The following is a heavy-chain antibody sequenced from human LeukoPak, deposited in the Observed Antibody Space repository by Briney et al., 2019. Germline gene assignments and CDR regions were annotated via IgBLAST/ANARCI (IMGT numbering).Heavy chain of an antibody. CDR2: ISSSGSTL. CDR1: GFTFSSYE. V-gene: IGHV3-48*03. J-gene: IGHJ6*02. Sequence: GGSLRLSCAASGFTFSSYEMNWVGQAPGKGLEWVSYISSSGSTLYYADSVKGRFTISRDNAKNSQYLQMNSLRAEDTAVYYCARDVYGMDVWGQGTTVTLSS. CDR3: ARDVYGMDV.